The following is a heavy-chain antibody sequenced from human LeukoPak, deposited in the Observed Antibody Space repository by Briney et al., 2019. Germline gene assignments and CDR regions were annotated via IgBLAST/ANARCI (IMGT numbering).Heavy chain of an antibody. CDR2: IYSGGST. CDR1: GFTVSSNY. V-gene: IGHV3-53*05. J-gene: IGHJ4*02. Sequence: GGSLRLSCAASGFTVSSNYMSWVRQAPGKGLEWVSVIYSGGSTYYADSVKGRFTISRDNSKNTLYLQMNSLRAEDTAVYYCAKDPITYYYGSGSFYFDYWGQGTLVTVSS. CDR3: AKDPITYYYGSGSFYFDY. D-gene: IGHD3-10*01.